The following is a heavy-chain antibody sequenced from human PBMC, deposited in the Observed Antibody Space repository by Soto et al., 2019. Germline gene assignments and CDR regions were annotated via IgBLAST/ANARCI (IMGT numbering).Heavy chain of an antibody. Sequence: GVSLRLSCAASGFTFSSYAMTWVRQAPGKGLEWVSTISGSGGSTYYADSVKGRFTISRDNYKKTLYLQMNSLRAEDTAVYYCAKEVATDFDCWGQGTLVTVSS. CDR2: ISGSGGST. V-gene: IGHV3-23*01. CDR1: GFTFSSYA. CDR3: AKEVATDFDC. D-gene: IGHD5-12*01. J-gene: IGHJ4*02.